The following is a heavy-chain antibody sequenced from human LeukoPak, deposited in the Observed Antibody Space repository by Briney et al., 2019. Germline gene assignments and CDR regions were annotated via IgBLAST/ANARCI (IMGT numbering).Heavy chain of an antibody. Sequence: PGGSLRLSCAASGFTFSSYGMHWVRQAPGRGLEWVAVISYDGSNKYYADSVKGRFTIFRDNSKSTLYLQMNSLRAEDTAVYYCAKGGVYYDSSEYFQHWGQGTLVTVSS. CDR2: ISYDGSNK. J-gene: IGHJ1*01. CDR1: GFTFSSYG. V-gene: IGHV3-30*18. D-gene: IGHD3-22*01. CDR3: AKGGVYYDSSEYFQH.